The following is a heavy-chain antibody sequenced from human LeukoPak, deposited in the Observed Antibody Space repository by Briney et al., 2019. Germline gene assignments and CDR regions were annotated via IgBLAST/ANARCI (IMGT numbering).Heavy chain of an antibody. CDR2: VSYSGGT. V-gene: IGHV4-59*01. Sequence: PSETLSLTCIVSGDSISTYYWSWVRQPPGKGLEWIGYVSYSGGTNYNPSLKSRLTISVDTSKNQFSMKLSSVTAADTAVYYCARGLRAGATDRWGQGTLVIVSP. D-gene: IGHD1-26*01. CDR1: GDSISTYY. CDR3: ARGLRAGATDR. J-gene: IGHJ4*02.